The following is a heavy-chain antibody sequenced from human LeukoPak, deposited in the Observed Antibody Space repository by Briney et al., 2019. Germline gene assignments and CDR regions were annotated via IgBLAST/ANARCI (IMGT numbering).Heavy chain of an antibody. CDR3: ARGYWGQYYFDY. CDR1: GFTFDDYG. V-gene: IGHV3-20*04. D-gene: IGHD7-27*01. J-gene: IGHJ4*02. Sequence: PGGSLRLSCAASGFTFDDYGMSWVRQAPGKGLEWVSGINWDGGSTGYADSVKGRFTISRDNAKNSLYLQVNSLRAEDTALYYCARGYWGQYYFDYWGQGTLVTVSS. CDR2: INWDGGST.